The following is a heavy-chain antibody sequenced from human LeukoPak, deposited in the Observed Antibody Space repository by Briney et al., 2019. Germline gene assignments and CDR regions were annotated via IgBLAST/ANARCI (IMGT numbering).Heavy chain of an antibody. CDR2: ISNDGSDK. CDR3: ARDRGAFDY. D-gene: IGHD3-10*01. J-gene: IGHJ4*02. Sequence: GGSLRLSCAASRFPFRTYNMHWVRQAPGKGLEWVAVISNDGSDKYYADSVKGRFTISRDNSQNTLYLQMNTLNTEDTAVYFCARDRGAFDYWGQGTLVTVSS. CDR1: RFPFRTYN. V-gene: IGHV3-30*19.